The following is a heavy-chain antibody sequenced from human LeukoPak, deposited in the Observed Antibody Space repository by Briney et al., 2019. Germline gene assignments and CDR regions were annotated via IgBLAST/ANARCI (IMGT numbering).Heavy chain of an antibody. CDR3: AREVSPYPYCSSTRCYWGSFDY. CDR1: GYTFTTYG. D-gene: IGHD2-2*01. J-gene: IGHJ4*02. Sequence: ASVNVSCKASGYTFTTYGIIWVRQAPGHGLEWMGWISTYNAKTKYAQKLQGRVTMTTDTSTSTAYMELRSMRYDDTAVYYCAREVSPYPYCSSTRCYWGSFDYWGEGTLVTVSS. V-gene: IGHV1-18*01. CDR2: ISTYNAKT.